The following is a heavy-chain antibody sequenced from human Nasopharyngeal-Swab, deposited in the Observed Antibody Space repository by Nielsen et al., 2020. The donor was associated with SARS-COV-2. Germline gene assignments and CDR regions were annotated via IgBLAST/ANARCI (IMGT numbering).Heavy chain of an antibody. V-gene: IGHV3-30-3*01. CDR1: GFTFSNYA. D-gene: IGHD2-2*01. J-gene: IGHJ4*02. CDR3: AKDPSSTSNNYFDY. Sequence: GESLKISCAASGFTFSNYAIHWVRQAPGKGLEWVTVISYDGSNKYYADSVKGRFTISRDNSKNTLYLQMNSLRAEDTAVYYCAKDPSSTSNNYFDYWGQGTLVTVSS. CDR2: ISYDGSNK.